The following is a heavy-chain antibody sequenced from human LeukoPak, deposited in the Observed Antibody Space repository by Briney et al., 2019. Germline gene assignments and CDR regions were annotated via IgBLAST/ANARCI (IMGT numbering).Heavy chain of an antibody. D-gene: IGHD2-8*01. V-gene: IGHV3-48*01. CDR3: AKWGSPSLSGY. J-gene: IGHJ4*02. CDR1: GFTFSSYA. CDR2: ISSTSTTK. Sequence: PGGSLRLSCAASGFTFSSYAMSWVRQAPGKVLEWVSYISSTSTTKYYADSVKGRFTISRDNAKNSLYLQMNSLRAEDTAVYYCAKWGSPSLSGYWGQGTLVTVSS.